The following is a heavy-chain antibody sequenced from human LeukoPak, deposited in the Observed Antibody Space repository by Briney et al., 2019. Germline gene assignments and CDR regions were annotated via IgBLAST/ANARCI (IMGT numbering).Heavy chain of an antibody. CDR2: INSDGSST. CDR3: ARPYQLPQWSNWFDP. D-gene: IGHD2-2*01. V-gene: IGHV3-74*01. CDR1: GFTFSSYW. J-gene: IGHJ5*02. Sequence: GGSLRLSCAASGFTFSSYWMHWVRQAPGKGLVWVSRINSDGSSTTYADSVKGRFTISRDNAKNTLYLQMNSLRAEDTAVYYCARPYQLPQWSNWFDPWGQGTLVTVSS.